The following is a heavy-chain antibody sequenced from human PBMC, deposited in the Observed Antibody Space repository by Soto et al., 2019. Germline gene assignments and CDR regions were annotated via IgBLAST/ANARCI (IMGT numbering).Heavy chain of an antibody. CDR1: GYSISSGYY. V-gene: IGHV4-38-2*02. CDR2: IYHSGST. Sequence: KPSETLSLTCAVSGYSISSGYYWGWIRQPPGKGLEWIGSIYHSGSTYYNPSLKSRVTISVDTSKNQFSLKLSSVTAADAAVYYCARDHGEWLLFTDYYYYGMDVWGQGTTVTVSS. J-gene: IGHJ6*02. D-gene: IGHD3-3*01. CDR3: ARDHGEWLLFTDYYYYGMDV.